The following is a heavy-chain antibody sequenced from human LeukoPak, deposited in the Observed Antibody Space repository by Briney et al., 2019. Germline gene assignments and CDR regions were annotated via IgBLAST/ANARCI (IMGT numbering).Heavy chain of an antibody. D-gene: IGHD5-12*01. V-gene: IGHV4-4*07. J-gene: IGHJ4*02. CDR2: IYTSGTS. CDR1: GASIGLYY. Sequence: PSETLSLTCTVSGASIGLYYWSWIRQPARKGLEWIWLIYTSGTSNYSPSLKSRVTMSLDLSKNQLSLTLSSVTAADTAVYYCARDARGYSGYFYYFDYWGQGTLVTVSS. CDR3: ARDARGYSGYFYYFDY.